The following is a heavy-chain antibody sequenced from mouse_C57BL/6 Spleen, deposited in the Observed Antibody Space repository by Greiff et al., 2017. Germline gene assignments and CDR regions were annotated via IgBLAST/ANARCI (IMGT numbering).Heavy chain of an antibody. CDR1: GYTFTSSW. D-gene: IGHD1-1*01. CDR2: IDPSDSYT. J-gene: IGHJ2*01. V-gene: IGHV1-69*01. Sequence: QVQLQQSGAELVMPGASVKLSCKASGYTFTSSWMHWVKQRPGQGLEWIGEIDPSDSYTNYNQKFKGKSTLTVDKSSSTAYMQLSSLTSEDSAVYYCARRGYGSSYGFDYWGQGTTLTVSS. CDR3: ARRGYGSSYGFDY.